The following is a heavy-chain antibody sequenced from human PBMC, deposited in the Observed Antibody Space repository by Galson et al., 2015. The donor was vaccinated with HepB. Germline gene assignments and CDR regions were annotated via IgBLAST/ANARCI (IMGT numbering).Heavy chain of an antibody. CDR1: GFTFSSYA. J-gene: IGHJ4*02. CDR2: ISGSGGST. Sequence: SLRLSCAASGFTFSSYAMSWVRQAPGKGLECVSAISGSGGSTYYADSVKGRFTISRDNSKNTLYLQMNSLRAEDKAVYYCARDGVGGYDYGGSFDYWGQGTLVTVSS. V-gene: IGHV3-23*01. CDR3: ARDGVGGYDYGGSFDY. D-gene: IGHD5-12*01.